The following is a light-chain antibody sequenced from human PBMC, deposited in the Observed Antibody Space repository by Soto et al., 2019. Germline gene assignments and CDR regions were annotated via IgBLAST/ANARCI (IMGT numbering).Light chain of an antibody. J-gene: IGKJ1*01. CDR2: GAS. CDR1: QIISSSY. Sequence: EIVLTQSPGTLSLSPGERATLSCRVSQIISSSYLAWYQQKPGQAPRLLIYGASSRATGIPDRFSGSGSGTDFTLTISRLEPEDFAVYYCQQYGSSPLTFGQGTKVEIK. CDR3: QQYGSSPLT. V-gene: IGKV3-20*01.